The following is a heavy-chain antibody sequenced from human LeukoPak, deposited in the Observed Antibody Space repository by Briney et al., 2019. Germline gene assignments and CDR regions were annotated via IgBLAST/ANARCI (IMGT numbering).Heavy chain of an antibody. CDR3: ARNTNYYDSSGYWFDP. CDR2: IYHSGST. D-gene: IGHD3-22*01. J-gene: IGHJ5*02. CDR1: GGSISSGGYS. V-gene: IGHV4-30-2*01. Sequence: SQTLSLTCAVSGGSISSGGYSWSWIRQPPGEGLEWIGYIYHSGSTYYNPSLKSRVTISVDRSKNQFSLKLSSVTAADTAVYYCARNTNYYDSSGYWFDPWGQGTLVTVSS.